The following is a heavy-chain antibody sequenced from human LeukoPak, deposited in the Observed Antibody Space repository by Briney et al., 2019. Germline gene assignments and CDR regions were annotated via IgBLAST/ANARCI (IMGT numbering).Heavy chain of an antibody. J-gene: IGHJ4*02. Sequence: GGSLRLSCAASGFTYSHYGMHWVRQAPGKGLEWVAVIWSDGTEKYYGDAVKGRFTISRDNSVNTLYLQMNSLRGEDTAVYYCAKDAQRGFDYSNSLEYWGQGTLVTVSS. CDR3: AKDAQRGFDYSNSLEY. CDR2: IWSDGTEK. V-gene: IGHV3-33*06. D-gene: IGHD4-11*01. CDR1: GFTYSHYG.